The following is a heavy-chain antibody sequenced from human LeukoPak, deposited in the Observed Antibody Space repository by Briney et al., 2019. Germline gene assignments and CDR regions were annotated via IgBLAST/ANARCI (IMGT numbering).Heavy chain of an antibody. CDR3: TTRLGYSHGFYFDY. CDR1: GYRLTELP. V-gene: IGHV1-24*01. J-gene: IGHJ4*02. Sequence: GASVKVSCKVSGYRLTELPIHWVRQAPGKGLEWMGGFDLEEGGTIYAQAFQGRVTMTEDTTTDTAYMELSSLRSDDTAAYFCTTRLGYSHGFYFDYWGQGTLVTVSS. CDR2: FDLEEGGT. D-gene: IGHD5-18*01.